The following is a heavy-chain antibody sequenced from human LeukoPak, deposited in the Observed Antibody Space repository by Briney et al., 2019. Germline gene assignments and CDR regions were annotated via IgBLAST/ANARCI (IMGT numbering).Heavy chain of an antibody. CDR3: ARRSGTYHAFDT. Sequence: SETLSLSCTASGGSISSNGYYWGWIRQPPGKGVEWIGSFYYTGSTFYSPSRKSRVTISVDTSKNQFSLKLSSVTAADTAVYYCARRSGTYHAFDTWGQGTMVTVSS. D-gene: IGHD1-26*01. J-gene: IGHJ3*02. CDR2: FYYTGST. CDR1: GGSISSNGYY. V-gene: IGHV4-39*01.